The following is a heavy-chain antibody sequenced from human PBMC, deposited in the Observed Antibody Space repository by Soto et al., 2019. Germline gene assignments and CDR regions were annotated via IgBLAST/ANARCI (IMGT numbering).Heavy chain of an antibody. CDR3: ARGGQHFRNPLWDNYYYGMDV. Sequence: EAQLVESGGGSVQPGGSLRLSCTASGFTFSNYWMSWVRQAPGKGLEWVANINQEGSEKDYVYSVKGRFTISRDYAKNSLFLQMNSLRAEDTAVYYCARGGQHFRNPLWDNYYYGMDVWGQWTTVTVSS. CDR1: GFTFSNYW. CDR2: INQEGSEK. V-gene: IGHV3-7*05. D-gene: IGHD3-16*01. J-gene: IGHJ6*02.